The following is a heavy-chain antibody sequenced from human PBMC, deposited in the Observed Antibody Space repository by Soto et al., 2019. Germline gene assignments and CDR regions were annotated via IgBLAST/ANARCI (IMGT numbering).Heavy chain of an antibody. D-gene: IGHD6-13*01. CDR3: ARKRKLAAAGINYPENWFDP. CDR2: MNPNSGNT. J-gene: IGHJ5*02. Sequence: ASVKVSCKASGYTFTSYDINWVRQATGQGLEWMGWMNPNSGNTGYAQKFQGRVTMTRNTSISTAYMGLSSLRSEDTAVYYCARKRKLAAAGINYPENWFDPWGQGTLVTVSS. V-gene: IGHV1-8*01. CDR1: GYTFTSYD.